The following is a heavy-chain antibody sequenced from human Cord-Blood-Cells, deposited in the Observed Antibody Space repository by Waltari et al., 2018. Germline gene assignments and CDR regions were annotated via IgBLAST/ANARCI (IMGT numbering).Heavy chain of an antibody. Sequence: EVQLVESGGGLVQPGGSLRLPCAAPGFTFSSYWMSWVRQAPGKGLEWVANIKQDGSEKYYVDSVKGRFTISRDNAKNSLYLQMNSLRAEDTAVYYCARVLVTGTNFDYWGQGTLVTVSS. CDR2: IKQDGSEK. CDR3: ARVLVTGTNFDY. J-gene: IGHJ4*02. CDR1: GFTFSSYW. D-gene: IGHD1-7*01. V-gene: IGHV3-7*01.